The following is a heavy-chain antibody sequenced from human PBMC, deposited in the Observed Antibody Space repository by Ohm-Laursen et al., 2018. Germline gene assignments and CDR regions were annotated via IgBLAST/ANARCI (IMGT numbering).Heavy chain of an antibody. CDR2: ISNAGGGA. CDR3: AKDVITMVRGVWFDP. V-gene: IGHV3-30*18. J-gene: IGHJ5*02. Sequence: SLRLSCTASGFTFSSYAMQWVRQAPGKGLEWVAVISNAGGGAYYADSVKGRFTISRDNSKNTLYLQMNSLRAEDTAVYYCAKDVITMVRGVWFDPWGQGTLVTVSS. D-gene: IGHD3-10*01. CDR1: GFTFSSYA.